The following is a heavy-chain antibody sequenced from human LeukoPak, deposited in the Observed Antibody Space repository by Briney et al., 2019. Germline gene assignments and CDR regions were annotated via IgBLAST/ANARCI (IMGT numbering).Heavy chain of an antibody. V-gene: IGHV3-9*01. CDR1: GFTFDDYA. J-gene: IGHJ6*02. CDR3: AKGLSTRTSYYGMDV. Sequence: PGRSLRLSCAASGFTFDDYAMHWVRQAPGKGLEWVSGISWNSGSIGYADSVKGRFTISRDNAKNSLYQQMNSLRAEDTALYYCAKGLSTRTSYYGMDVWGQGTTVTVSS. CDR2: ISWNSGSI.